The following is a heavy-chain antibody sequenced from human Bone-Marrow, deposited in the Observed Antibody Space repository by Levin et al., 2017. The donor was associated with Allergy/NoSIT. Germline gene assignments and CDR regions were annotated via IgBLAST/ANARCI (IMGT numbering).Heavy chain of an antibody. CDR1: GFTFDDYA. Sequence: PGGSLRLSCAASGFTFDDYAMHWVRQAPGKGLEWVSGISWNSGSIGYADSVKGRFTISRDNAKNSLYLQMNSLRAEDTALYYCAKDSIAVAGTNGGCYYYYGMDVWGQGTTVTVSS. CDR3: AKDSIAVAGTNGGCYYYYGMDV. J-gene: IGHJ6*02. V-gene: IGHV3-9*01. CDR2: ISWNSGSI. D-gene: IGHD6-19*01.